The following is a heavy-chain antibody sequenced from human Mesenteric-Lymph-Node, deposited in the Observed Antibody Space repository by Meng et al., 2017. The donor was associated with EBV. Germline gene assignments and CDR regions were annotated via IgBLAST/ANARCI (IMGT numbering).Heavy chain of an antibody. CDR1: GGSIKSYY. J-gene: IGHJ4*02. Sequence: QVQLQESGPGLVKPSGTLSLPCTVSGGSIKSYYWSWMRQPPGKGLEWIGNMYYTGSTDYNPSLWGRVTISVDTSKNQFSLKVNSVTAADTAVYYCARGGVETGTGVDYWGQGILVTVSS. D-gene: IGHD3-9*01. CDR3: ARGGVETGTGVDY. CDR2: MYYTGST. V-gene: IGHV4-59*01.